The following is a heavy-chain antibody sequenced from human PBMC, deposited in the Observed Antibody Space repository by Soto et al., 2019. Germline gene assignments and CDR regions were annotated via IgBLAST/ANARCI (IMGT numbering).Heavy chain of an antibody. CDR1: GYTFTSYG. CDR2: ISAYNGNT. D-gene: IGHD3-10*01. CDR3: AREEVTYYYGSGTPGGWFDP. J-gene: IGHJ5*02. V-gene: IGHV1-18*01. Sequence: QVQLVQSGAEVKKPGASVKVSCKASGYTFTSYGISWVRQAPGQGLEWMGWISAYNGNTNYAQKLQGRVTMTTDTSPSTAYMELRSLRSDDTAGYYCAREEVTYYYGSGTPGGWFDPWGQGTLVTVSS.